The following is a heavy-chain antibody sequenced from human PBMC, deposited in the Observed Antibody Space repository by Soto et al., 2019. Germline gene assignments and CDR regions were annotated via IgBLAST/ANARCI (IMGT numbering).Heavy chain of an antibody. CDR3: AIAVAGHNWFDP. Sequence: ASVKVSCKASGYTFTGYFMHWVRQAPGQGLEWMGWINPNRGGTNYAQKFQGWVTMTRDTSISTAYMELSRLRSDDTAVYYCAIAVAGHNWFDPWGQGTLVTVSS. D-gene: IGHD6-19*01. V-gene: IGHV1-2*04. CDR2: INPNRGGT. J-gene: IGHJ5*02. CDR1: GYTFTGYF.